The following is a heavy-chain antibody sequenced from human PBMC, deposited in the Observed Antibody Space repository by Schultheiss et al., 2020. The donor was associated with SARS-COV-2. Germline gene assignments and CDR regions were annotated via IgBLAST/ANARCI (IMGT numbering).Heavy chain of an antibody. Sequence: SETLSLTCAVYGGSFSGYYWGWIRQPPGKGLEWIGEINHSGSTNYNPTLKSQATISEDPSQNQCSLKLSSVTAADTAVYYWARNFIVVVPAAPTIVAYYYYGMDVWGQGTPVTVSS. CDR1: GGSFSGYY. CDR2: INHSGST. D-gene: IGHD2-2*01. J-gene: IGHJ6*02. CDR3: ARNFIVVVPAAPTIVAYYYYGMDV. V-gene: IGHV4-34*01.